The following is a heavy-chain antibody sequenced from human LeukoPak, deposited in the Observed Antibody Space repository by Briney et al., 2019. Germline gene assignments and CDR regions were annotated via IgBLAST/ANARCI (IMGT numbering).Heavy chain of an antibody. CDR3: ARVAYGSGSRLIDC. CDR1: GGSISSSNW. CDR2: IYYSGST. V-gene: IGHV4-4*02. Sequence: SGTLSLTCAVSGGSISSSNWWSWVRQPPGKGLEWIGYIYYSGSTYYNSSLKSRVSISVDTSKNQFSLKLTSVTAADTAVYYCARVAYGSGSRLIDCWGQGTLVTISS. J-gene: IGHJ4*02. D-gene: IGHD3-10*01.